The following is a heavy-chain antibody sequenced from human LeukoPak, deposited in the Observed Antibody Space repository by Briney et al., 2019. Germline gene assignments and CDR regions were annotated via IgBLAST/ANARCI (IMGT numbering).Heavy chain of an antibody. CDR3: ARARDYGAMFYFDY. J-gene: IGHJ4*02. Sequence: SQTLSLTCDVSGDSVSSNRVAWNWIRQSPSRGLEWLGRTYYRSQWFNDYALSVKSRLTINPDTSKNQFSLHLNSVTPEDTAVYFCARARDYGAMFYFDYWGQGTLVTVSS. V-gene: IGHV6-1*01. D-gene: IGHD4-17*01. CDR2: TYYRSQWFN. CDR1: GDSVSSNRVA.